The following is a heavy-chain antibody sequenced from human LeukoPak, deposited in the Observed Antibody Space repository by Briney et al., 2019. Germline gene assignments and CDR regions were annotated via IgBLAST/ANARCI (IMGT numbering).Heavy chain of an antibody. Sequence: GGSPRLSCAASGFTVSSNYMSWVRQAPGKGLEWVSVIYSGGSTYYADSVRGRFTISRDNAKNTLYLQMNSLRAEDTAVYYCARQVVTPYLPDYWGQGTLVTVSS. CDR3: ARQVVTPYLPDY. CDR1: GFTVSSNY. CDR2: IYSGGST. V-gene: IGHV3-53*01. D-gene: IGHD4-23*01. J-gene: IGHJ4*02.